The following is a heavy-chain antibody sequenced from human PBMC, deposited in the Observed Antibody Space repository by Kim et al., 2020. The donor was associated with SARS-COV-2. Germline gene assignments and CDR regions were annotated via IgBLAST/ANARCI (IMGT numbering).Heavy chain of an antibody. CDR2: ISSDGTTI. Sequence: GGSLRLSCDASGFTFTNYEMNWVRQAPGKGLEWVSCISSDGTTINYADSVKGRFTISRDNAKNSLYLQMNSLRAEDTSVYYCARGYSSSWLERWSGYGYQDAFDIWGQGTMVTVSS. J-gene: IGHJ3*02. V-gene: IGHV3-48*03. CDR3: ARGYSSSWLERWSGYGYQDAFDI. CDR1: GFTFTNYE. D-gene: IGHD6-13*01.